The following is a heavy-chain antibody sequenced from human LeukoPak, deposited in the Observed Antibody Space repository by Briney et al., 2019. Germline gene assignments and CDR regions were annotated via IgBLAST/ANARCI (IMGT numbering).Heavy chain of an antibody. CDR1: GVSISSSNSY. V-gene: IGHV4-39*01. J-gene: IGHJ4*02. Sequence: SETLSLTCTVSGVSISSSNSYWGWSRQPPGKGLEWIGSIYYSGNTYYNASLKSQVSISIDTSKNQFSLRLTSVTAADTAVYYCARQTGSGLFILPGGQGTLVTVSS. CDR3: ARQTGSGLFILP. CDR2: IYYSGNT. D-gene: IGHD3/OR15-3a*01.